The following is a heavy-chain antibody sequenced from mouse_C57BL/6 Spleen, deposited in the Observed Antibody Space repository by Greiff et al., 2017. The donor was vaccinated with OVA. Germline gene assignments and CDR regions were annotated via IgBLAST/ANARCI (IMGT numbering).Heavy chain of an antibody. Sequence: QVQLQQPGAELVRPGTSVKLSCKASGYTFTSYWMHWVKQRPGQGLEWIGVIDPSDSYTNYNQKFKGKATVTVDTSSSTAYMQLSSLTSEDSAVYYCARRATVVATDHWGQGTTLTVSS. CDR1: GYTFTSYW. J-gene: IGHJ2*01. CDR2: IDPSDSYT. V-gene: IGHV1-59*01. D-gene: IGHD1-1*01. CDR3: ARRATVVATDH.